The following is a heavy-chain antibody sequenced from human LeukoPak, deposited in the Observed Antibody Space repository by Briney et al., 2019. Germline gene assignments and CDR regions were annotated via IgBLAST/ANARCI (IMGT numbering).Heavy chain of an antibody. J-gene: IGHJ4*02. CDR2: INSDGSST. CDR1: AFTFSRYW. Sequence: PGGSLRLSCAASAFTFSRYWMHWVRQAPGKGLMWVSRINSDGSSTTYADSVKGRFTISRDNAKNTLFLQMDSLRAEDTAVYYCAREGSGGIDYWGQGTLVTVSS. CDR3: AREGSGGIDY. V-gene: IGHV3-74*01. D-gene: IGHD1-26*01.